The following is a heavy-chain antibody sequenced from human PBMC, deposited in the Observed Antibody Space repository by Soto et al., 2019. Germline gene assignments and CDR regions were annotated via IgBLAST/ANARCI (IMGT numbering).Heavy chain of an antibody. V-gene: IGHV3-23*01. D-gene: IGHD6-19*01. CDR2: ISGSGGST. J-gene: IGHJ4*02. CDR3: AKEAGKQWLPIYYFDY. Sequence: GGSLRLSCAASGFTFSSYAMSWVRQAPGKGLEWVSAISGSGGSTYYADSVKGRFTISRDNSKNTLYLQMNSLRAEDTAVYYCAKEAGKQWLPIYYFDYWGQGTLVTGSS. CDR1: GFTFSSYA.